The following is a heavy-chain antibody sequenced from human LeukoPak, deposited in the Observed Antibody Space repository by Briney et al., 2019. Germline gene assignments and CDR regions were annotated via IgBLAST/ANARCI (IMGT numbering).Heavy chain of an antibody. Sequence: QSWGSLRLSCAASGFTFSSYAMSWVRQAPGKGLEWVSAISGSGGSTYYADSVKGRFTIARDNSKNTLYLQMNSLSAEDTAVYYCANERPWEPLDYWGQGTLVTVSS. J-gene: IGHJ4*02. D-gene: IGHD1-26*01. CDR1: GFTFSSYA. CDR2: ISGSGGST. V-gene: IGHV3-23*01. CDR3: ANERPWEPLDY.